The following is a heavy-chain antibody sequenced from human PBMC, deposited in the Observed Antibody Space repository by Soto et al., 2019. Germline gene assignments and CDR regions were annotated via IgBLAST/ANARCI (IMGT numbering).Heavy chain of an antibody. CDR3: ATAPMTTRAFDI. CDR1: GYTLTELS. J-gene: IGHJ3*02. CDR2: FDPEDGET. V-gene: IGHV1-24*01. Sequence: GASVKVSCKVSGYTLTELSMHWVRQAPGKGLEWMGGFDPEDGETIYAQKFQGRVTMTEDTSTDTAYMELSSLRSEDTAVYYCATAPMTTRAFDIWGQGTMVTVS. D-gene: IGHD4-17*01.